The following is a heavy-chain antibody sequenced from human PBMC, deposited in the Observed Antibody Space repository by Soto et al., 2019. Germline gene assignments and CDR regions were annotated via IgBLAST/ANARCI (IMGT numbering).Heavy chain of an antibody. CDR3: ARVKVRGYYGMDV. J-gene: IGHJ6*02. CDR1: GGSFSGYY. Sequence: SETLSLTCAVYGGSFSGYYWSWIREPPGKGLEWIGEINHSGSTNYNPSLKSRVTISVDTSKNQFSLKLSSVTAADTAVYYCARVKVRGYYGMDVWGQGTTVTVS. D-gene: IGHD3-10*01. V-gene: IGHV4-34*01. CDR2: INHSGST.